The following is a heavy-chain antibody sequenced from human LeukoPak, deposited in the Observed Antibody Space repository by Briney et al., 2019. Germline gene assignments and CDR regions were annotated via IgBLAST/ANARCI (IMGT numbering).Heavy chain of an antibody. CDR1: GYTFTSYG. V-gene: IGHV1-18*01. J-gene: IGHJ4*02. CDR2: ISAYNGNT. D-gene: IGHD3-10*01. Sequence: ASVKVSCKASGYTFTSYGISWVRQAPGQGLEWMGWISAYNGNTNYAQKLQGRVTMTTETSTRTAYMELRRLRADDTDVYYCARSXGGAPRPLIDYWGQGTLVTVSS. CDR3: ARSXGGAPRPLIDY.